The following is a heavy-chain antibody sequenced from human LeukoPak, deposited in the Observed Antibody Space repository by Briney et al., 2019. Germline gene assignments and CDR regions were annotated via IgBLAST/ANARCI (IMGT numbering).Heavy chain of an antibody. CDR2: IYYRGTT. Sequence: SETLSLTCTVSGDSISNRSYYWGWIRQAPGKGLEWIGNIYYRGTTYYNPSLKSRVTISVDTSKNQLSLKLSSVTAADTAVYYCARGPIAAAASGLYYFDYWGQGTLVTVSS. V-gene: IGHV4-39*02. CDR3: ARGPIAAAASGLYYFDY. CDR1: GDSISNRSYY. D-gene: IGHD6-13*01. J-gene: IGHJ4*02.